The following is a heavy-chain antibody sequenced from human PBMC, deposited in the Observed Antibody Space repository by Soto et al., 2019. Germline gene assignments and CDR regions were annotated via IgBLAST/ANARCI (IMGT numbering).Heavy chain of an antibody. CDR3: AGSLGYCSSTSCYADGDYFDY. J-gene: IGHJ4*02. Sequence: GGSLRLSCAASGFTFSSYSMNWVRQAPGKGLEWVSSISSSSSYIYYADSVKGRFTISRDNAKNSLYLQMNSLRAEDTAVYYCAGSLGYCSSTSCYADGDYFDYWGQGTLVTVSS. CDR1: GFTFSSYS. D-gene: IGHD2-2*01. V-gene: IGHV3-21*01. CDR2: ISSSSSYI.